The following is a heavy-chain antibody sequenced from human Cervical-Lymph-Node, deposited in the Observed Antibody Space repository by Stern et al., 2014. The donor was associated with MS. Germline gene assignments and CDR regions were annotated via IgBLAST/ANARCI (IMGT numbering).Heavy chain of an antibody. J-gene: IGHJ4*02. Sequence: LVESGPGLVKPSQTLSLTCTVSSGSIRSGGYYWSWIRQHPGKGLEWIGHIHYSGNTYYNPSLMRRVIISVDTSKSQFSLKLTSVTVADTAVYYCARMGTSLDYWGLGTLVTVSS. D-gene: IGHD1-14*01. CDR2: IHYSGNT. CDR1: SGSIRSGGYY. CDR3: ARMGTSLDY. V-gene: IGHV4-31*03.